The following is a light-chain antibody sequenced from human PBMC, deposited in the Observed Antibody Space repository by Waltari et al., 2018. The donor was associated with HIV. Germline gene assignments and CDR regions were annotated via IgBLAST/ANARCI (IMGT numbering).Light chain of an antibody. Sequence: QSVLIQPPSASGTPGQRVSISCSGSSSTIGDNYVSWYQQVPGTAPRLLLYRNNQRSSGVPDRFSGSKSGTSASLDISGLRSEDEADYYCAAWDDNLSGVLFGGGTKLAVL. CDR1: SSTIGDNY. J-gene: IGLJ2*01. CDR2: RNN. V-gene: IGLV1-47*01. CDR3: AAWDDNLSGVL.